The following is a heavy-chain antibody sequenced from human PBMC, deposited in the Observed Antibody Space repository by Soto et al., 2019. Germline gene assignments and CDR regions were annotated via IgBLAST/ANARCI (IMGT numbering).Heavy chain of an antibody. V-gene: IGHV5-51*01. CDR3: ARGREWDDSSSWYWFDP. D-gene: IGHD6-13*01. CDR1: GYSFTSYW. Sequence: GESLKISCKGSGYSFTSYWIGWVRQMPGKGLEWMGIIYPGDSDTRYSPSFQGQVTISADKSISTAYLQWSSLKASDTAMYYCARGREWDDSSSWYWFDPWGQGTLVTVSS. CDR2: IYPGDSDT. J-gene: IGHJ5*02.